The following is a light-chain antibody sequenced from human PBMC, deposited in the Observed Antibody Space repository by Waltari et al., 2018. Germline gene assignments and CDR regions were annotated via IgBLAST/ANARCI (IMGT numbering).Light chain of an antibody. CDR1: QSVSRA. Sequence: EIVFTLSPGTLSFSPAARTTLSCRAHQSVSRALAWYQHNPGQAPRLLIYGSSNRTTGIPDMCSVSGSGTDFSLIIGRLGPEDFAVYYCQHYVSLPVTFDQGTKVEIK. CDR2: GSS. J-gene: IGKJ1*01. V-gene: IGKV3-20*01. CDR3: QHYVSLPVT.